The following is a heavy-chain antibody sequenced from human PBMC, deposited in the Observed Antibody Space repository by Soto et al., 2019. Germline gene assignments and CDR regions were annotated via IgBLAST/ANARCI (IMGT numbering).Heavy chain of an antibody. CDR1: GFTCSSYA. CDR2: ISYDGSNK. V-gene: IGHV3-30-3*01. Sequence: GGSLRLSCAASGFTCSSYAMHWVRQAPGKGLEWVAVISYDGSNKYYADSVKGRFTISRDNSKNTLYLQMNSLRAEDTAVYYCAREQRSGYFDYWGQGTLVTVSS. D-gene: IGHD2-15*01. J-gene: IGHJ4*02. CDR3: AREQRSGYFDY.